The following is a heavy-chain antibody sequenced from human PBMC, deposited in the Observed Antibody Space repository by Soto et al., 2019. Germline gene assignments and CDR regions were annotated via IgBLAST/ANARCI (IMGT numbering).Heavy chain of an antibody. CDR3: AREVVHNGDPYGMDV. V-gene: IGHV3-21*05. CDR1: GFTFSSYS. D-gene: IGHD2-15*01. Sequence: GGSLRLSCAASGFTFSSYSMNWVRQAPGKGLEWVSYISSTSYADSVKGRFTISRDNAKNTLYLQMNSLRAEDTAVYYCAREVVHNGDPYGMDVWGQGTTVTVSS. CDR2: ISST. J-gene: IGHJ6*02.